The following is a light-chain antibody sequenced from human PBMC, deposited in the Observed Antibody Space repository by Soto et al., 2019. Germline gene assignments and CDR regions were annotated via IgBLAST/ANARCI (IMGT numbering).Light chain of an antibody. Sequence: DIQMTQSPSSLSASVGDRVTITCQASQDISKYLNWYQQKPGKAPKVLIYKASSLESGVPSRFSGSGSGTEFTLTISSLQPDDFATYYCQQYNTYSWTFGQGTKVDIK. V-gene: IGKV1-5*03. J-gene: IGKJ1*01. CDR3: QQYNTYSWT. CDR1: QDISKY. CDR2: KAS.